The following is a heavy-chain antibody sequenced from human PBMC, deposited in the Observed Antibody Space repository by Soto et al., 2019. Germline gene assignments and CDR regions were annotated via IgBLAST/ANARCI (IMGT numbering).Heavy chain of an antibody. D-gene: IGHD3-10*01. Sequence: QLQLQESGPGLVKPSETLSLTCTVSGDAIISSTNYWSWIRQPPGKGLEWIGRVYNRGTTYYNPSLRSRVAISVDSFNNHFSLEVTSVPAADTAVYSWARQRPNRGGYYCGSWGQGALGTVSS. CDR3: ARQRPNRGGYYCGS. CDR1: GDAIISSTNY. V-gene: IGHV4-39*01. CDR2: VYNRGTT. J-gene: IGHJ4*02.